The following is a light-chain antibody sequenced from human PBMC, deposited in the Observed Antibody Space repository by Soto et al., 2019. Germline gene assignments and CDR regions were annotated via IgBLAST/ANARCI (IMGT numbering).Light chain of an antibody. CDR2: EVT. Sequence: QSALTQPPSASGSPGQSVTISCTGTNSDVGGYNYVSWYQQYPGKAPKLLFYEVTKRPSGVPDRFSGTKSGTTAYLTVSGLQAEDEADYCCDSFGGSAKWVFGGGTKVTVL. CDR3: DSFGGSAKWV. V-gene: IGLV2-8*01. CDR1: NSDVGGYNY. J-gene: IGLJ3*02.